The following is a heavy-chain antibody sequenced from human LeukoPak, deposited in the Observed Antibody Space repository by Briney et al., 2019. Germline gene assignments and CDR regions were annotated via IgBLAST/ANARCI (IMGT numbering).Heavy chain of an antibody. CDR2: INPNSGGT. Sequence: ASVKVSCKASGYTFTGYYMHWVRQAPGQGLEWMGWINPNSGGTNYAQKFQGRVTMTRDTSISTAYMELSRLRSDDTAVYYCAREGAPNYDILTGYYMRRWFDPWGQGTLVTVSS. D-gene: IGHD3-9*01. V-gene: IGHV1-2*02. CDR1: GYTFTGYY. CDR3: AREGAPNYDILTGYYMRRWFDP. J-gene: IGHJ5*02.